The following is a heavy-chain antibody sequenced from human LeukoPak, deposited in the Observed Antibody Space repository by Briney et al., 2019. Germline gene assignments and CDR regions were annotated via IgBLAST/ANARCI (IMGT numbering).Heavy chain of an antibody. D-gene: IGHD1-26*01. J-gene: IGHJ4*02. CDR1: GFTFSSYS. Sequence: GGSLRLSCAASGFTFSSYSMNWVRQAPGKGLEWVSSISSSSSYIYYADSVKGRFTISRDNAKNSLYLQMNSLRAEDTAVYYCAGVPSTYSGSFRYYFDYWGQGTLVTVSS. CDR2: ISSSSSYI. CDR3: AGVPSTYSGSFRYYFDY. V-gene: IGHV3-21*01.